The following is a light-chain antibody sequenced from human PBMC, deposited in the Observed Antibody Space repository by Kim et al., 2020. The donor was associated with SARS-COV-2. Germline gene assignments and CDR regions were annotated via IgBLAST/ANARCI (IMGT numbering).Light chain of an antibody. CDR3: MQGTHWPEWT. CDR1: QSLGYSDGNTD. J-gene: IGKJ1*01. CDR2: QVS. V-gene: IGKV2-30*01. Sequence: ASISCRTSQSLGYSDGNTDVNWFHQRTGQSPRRLIYQVSNRDSGVPDRFSGSGSGTDFTLKIIRVEAEDVGVYYCMQGTHWPEWTFGQGTKVDIK.